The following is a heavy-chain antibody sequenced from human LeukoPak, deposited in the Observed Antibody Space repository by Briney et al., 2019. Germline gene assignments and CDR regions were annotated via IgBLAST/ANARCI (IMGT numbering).Heavy chain of an antibody. D-gene: IGHD3-22*01. CDR2: INPNSGGT. CDR1: GYTFTGYY. CDR3: ARRLDRIMDV. J-gene: IGHJ6*03. Sequence: GASVKVSCKASGYTFTGYYMHWVRQAPGQGLEWMGWINPNSGGTNYAQKFQGRVTMTRDTSTSTAYMELRSLRSDDTAVYYCARRLDRIMDVWGKGTTVTVSS. V-gene: IGHV1-2*02.